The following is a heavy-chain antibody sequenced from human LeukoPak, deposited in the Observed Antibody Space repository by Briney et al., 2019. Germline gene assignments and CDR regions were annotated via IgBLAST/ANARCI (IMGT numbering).Heavy chain of an antibody. J-gene: IGHJ4*02. CDR2: ISSSSSYI. D-gene: IGHD3-10*01. CDR3: AKAYGSGSYYFFDY. V-gene: IGHV3-21*04. Sequence: PGGSLRLSCAASGFTFSSYSMNWVRQAPGKGLEWVSSISSSSSYIYYADSVKGRFTISRDNSKNTLYLQMNSLRAEDTAVYYCAKAYGSGSYYFFDYWGQGTLVTVSS. CDR1: GFTFSSYS.